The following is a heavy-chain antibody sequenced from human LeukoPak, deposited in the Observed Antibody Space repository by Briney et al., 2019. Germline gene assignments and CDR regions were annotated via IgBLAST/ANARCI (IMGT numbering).Heavy chain of an antibody. J-gene: IGHJ5*01. CDR2: IKGDGSHT. D-gene: IGHD1-26*01. Sequence: GGSLRLSCAASGFTFGSYWMHWIRQAPGKGLVWIPRIKGDGSHTIYADSVEGRFTISRDNAKNTLFLQMESLRVEDTAVYYCVRDWDHFDFDSWGQGTLVTVAS. V-gene: IGHV3-74*01. CDR1: GFTFGSYW. CDR3: VRDWDHFDFDS.